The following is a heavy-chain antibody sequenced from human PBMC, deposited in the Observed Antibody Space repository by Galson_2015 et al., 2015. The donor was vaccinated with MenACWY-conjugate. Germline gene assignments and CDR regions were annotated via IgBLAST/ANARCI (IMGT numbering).Heavy chain of an antibody. J-gene: IGHJ4*02. CDR1: GGSIRSYY. D-gene: IGHD2-15*01. Sequence: LSLTCTVSGGSIRSYYWSWIRQPPGTGLEWIGYIYYSGTTKYNPSLKSRVTISADTSKTQFSLRLNSVTAADTAVYYCARRHCSSGSCFFGYWGQGSLVTVSS. CDR2: IYYSGTT. CDR3: ARRHCSSGSCFFGY. V-gene: IGHV4-59*08.